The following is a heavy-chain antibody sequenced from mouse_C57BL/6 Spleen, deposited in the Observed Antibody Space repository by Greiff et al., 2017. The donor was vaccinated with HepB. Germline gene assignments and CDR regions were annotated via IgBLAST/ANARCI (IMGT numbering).Heavy chain of an antibody. Sequence: VQLQQSGTELVKPGASVKLSCKASGYTFTSYWMHWVKQRPGQGLEWIGNINPSNGGTNYNEKFKSKATLTVDKSSSTAYMQLSSLTSEDSSVYYFARADGDGYFDYWGQGTTLTVSS. CDR2: INPSNGGT. CDR1: GYTFTSYW. CDR3: ARADGDGYFDY. J-gene: IGHJ2*01. D-gene: IGHD3-3*01. V-gene: IGHV1-53*01.